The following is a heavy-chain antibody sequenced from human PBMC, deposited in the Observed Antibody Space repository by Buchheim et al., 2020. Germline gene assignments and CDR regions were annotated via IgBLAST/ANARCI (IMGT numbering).Heavy chain of an antibody. V-gene: IGHV3-30*18. CDR3: AKDEAIFGVVMDYYYYGMDV. CDR1: GFTFSSYG. J-gene: IGHJ6*02. D-gene: IGHD3-3*01. Sequence: QVQLVESGGGVVQPGRSLRLSCAASGFTFSSYGMHWVRQAPGKGLVWVAVISYDGSNKYYADSVKGRFTISRDNSKNTLYLQMNSMRAEDTAVYYCAKDEAIFGVVMDYYYYGMDVWGQGTT. CDR2: ISYDGSNK.